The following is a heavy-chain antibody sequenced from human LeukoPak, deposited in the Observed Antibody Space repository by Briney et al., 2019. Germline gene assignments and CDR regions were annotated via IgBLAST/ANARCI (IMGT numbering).Heavy chain of an antibody. CDR2: IYYSGST. Sequence: SETLSLTCTVSGGSISSYYWSWIRQPPGKGLEWIGYIYYSGSTNYNPSLKSRVTISPDTSKSQFSLKVSSVTAADTAVYYCARRGGSGRSFDSWGQGTLVTVSS. D-gene: IGHD3-10*01. V-gene: IGHV4-59*01. CDR1: GGSISSYY. J-gene: IGHJ4*02. CDR3: ARRGGSGRSFDS.